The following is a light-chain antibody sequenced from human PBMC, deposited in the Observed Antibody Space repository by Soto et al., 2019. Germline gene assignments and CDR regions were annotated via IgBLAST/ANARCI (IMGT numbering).Light chain of an antibody. Sequence: EIVLTQSPGTLSLSPGERATLSCRASQSVSSSYLAWYQQKPGQAPRLLIYGASSRATGIPDRFSGSGSGTDCTRTISRLEPEDFAVYYCQQYGSSSFTFGPGTKVDIK. V-gene: IGKV3-20*01. J-gene: IGKJ3*01. CDR2: GAS. CDR1: QSVSSSY. CDR3: QQYGSSSFT.